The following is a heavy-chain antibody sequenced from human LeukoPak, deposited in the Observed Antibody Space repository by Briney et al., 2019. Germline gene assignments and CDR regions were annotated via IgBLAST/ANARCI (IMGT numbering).Heavy chain of an antibody. Sequence: GESLKISCKGSGYSFTSYWIGWVRQMPGKGLDWMGLIYPGDSDTRYSPSFQGQVTISADKSISTPYLQWSSLKASETAMYYCARGGTDDFWSGYTLPGYFDYWGQGTLVTVSS. CDR2: IYPGDSDT. J-gene: IGHJ4*02. CDR1: GYSFTSYW. D-gene: IGHD3-3*01. CDR3: ARGGTDDFWSGYTLPGYFDY. V-gene: IGHV5-51*01.